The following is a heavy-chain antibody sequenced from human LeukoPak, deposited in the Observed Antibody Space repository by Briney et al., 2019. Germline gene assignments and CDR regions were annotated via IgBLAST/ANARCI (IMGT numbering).Heavy chain of an antibody. Sequence: PGGSLRLSCAASGFTLGSYWMHWVRQAPGKGLVWVSRIKSDGDGSGTTYADSVKGRFTISRDNAKNTLDLQMNSLRAEDTAVYYCARDRRQLVRDAFDIWGQGTMVTVSS. V-gene: IGHV3-74*01. CDR3: ARDRRQLVRDAFDI. J-gene: IGHJ3*02. D-gene: IGHD6-13*01. CDR1: GFTLGSYW. CDR2: IKSDGDGSGT.